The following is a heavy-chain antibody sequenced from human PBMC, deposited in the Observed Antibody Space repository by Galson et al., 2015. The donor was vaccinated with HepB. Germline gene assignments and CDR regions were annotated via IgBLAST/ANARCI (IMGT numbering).Heavy chain of an antibody. CDR1: GFTFSSYG. D-gene: IGHD6-6*01. J-gene: IGHJ6*02. Sequence: SLRLSCAASGFTFSSYGMHWVRQAPGKGLEWVAVISYDGSNKYYADSVKGRFTISRDNSKNTLYLQMNSLRAEDTAVYYCAKDGDSSSFYYYYGMDVWGQGTTVTVSS. V-gene: IGHV3-30*18. CDR3: AKDGDSSSFYYYYGMDV. CDR2: ISYDGSNK.